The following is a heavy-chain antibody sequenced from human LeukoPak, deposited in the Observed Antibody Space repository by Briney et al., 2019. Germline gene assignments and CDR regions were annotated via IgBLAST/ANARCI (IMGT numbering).Heavy chain of an antibody. V-gene: IGHV1-8*03. CDR2: MNPNSGNT. CDR3: ARESASSSWPGYFDY. CDR1: GYTFTSYD. J-gene: IGHJ4*02. D-gene: IGHD6-13*01. Sequence: ASVKVSCKASGYTFTSYDINWVRQATGQGLEWMGWMNPNSGNTGYAQRFQGRVTITRNTSISTAYMELSSLRSEDTAVYYCARESASSSWPGYFDYWGQGTLVTVSS.